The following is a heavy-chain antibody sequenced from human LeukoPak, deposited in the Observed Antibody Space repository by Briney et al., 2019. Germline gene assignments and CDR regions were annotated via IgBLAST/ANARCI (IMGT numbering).Heavy chain of an antibody. Sequence: SETLSLTCAVYGGSFSGYYWSWIRQPPGKGLEWIGEINHGGSTNYNPSLKSRVTISVDTSENQSSLKLSSVTAADTAVYYCARGWKATIPYWGQGTLVTVSS. CDR3: ARGWKATIPY. CDR2: INHGGST. V-gene: IGHV4-34*01. D-gene: IGHD5-24*01. J-gene: IGHJ4*02. CDR1: GGSFSGYY.